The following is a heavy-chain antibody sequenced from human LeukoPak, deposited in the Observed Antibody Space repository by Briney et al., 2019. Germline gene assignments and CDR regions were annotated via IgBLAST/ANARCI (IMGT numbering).Heavy chain of an antibody. CDR3: VRDAPYCSGAGCYSGWFDP. V-gene: IGHV3-74*01. Sequence: GGSLRPSCAAAGFRFSGFWMHWVRQAPGKGLVWVSSINSDGSATNYAESVKGRFSISRDSAKNTVSLQMNSLRAEETALYFCVRDAPYCSGAGCYSGWFDPWGQGTLVTVSS. J-gene: IGHJ5*02. CDR2: INSDGSAT. D-gene: IGHD2-15*01. CDR1: GFRFSGFW.